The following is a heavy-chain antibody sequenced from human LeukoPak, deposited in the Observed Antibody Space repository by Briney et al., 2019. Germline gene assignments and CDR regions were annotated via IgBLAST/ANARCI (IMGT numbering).Heavy chain of an antibody. CDR3: ALRASGTSGFDY. Sequence: GGSLRLSCAASGFTFSNSWMHWVRQAPGKGLVWVSRINPDGSNTLYADSVKGRFTISRDNAKNTVYLQMNSLRAEDTAVYYCALRASGTSGFDYWGQGTRVTVSS. CDR1: GFTFSNSW. J-gene: IGHJ4*02. CDR2: INPDGSNT. D-gene: IGHD4-23*01. V-gene: IGHV3-74*01.